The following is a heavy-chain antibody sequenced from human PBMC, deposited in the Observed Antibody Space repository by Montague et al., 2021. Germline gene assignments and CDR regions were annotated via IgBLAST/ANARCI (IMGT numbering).Heavy chain of an antibody. CDR1: GGSISGFY. V-gene: IGHV4-59*08. CDR3: ARRLGIRAPFDY. D-gene: IGHD7-27*01. CDR2: IYDSGTT. J-gene: IGHJ4*02. Sequence: SETLSLTCTVTGGSISGFYWSWIRQSPEKGLEWIGYIYDSGTTNXNPSLKSRVTISADTSVNQFSLNLRSVTAADTAVYFCARRLGIRAPFDYWGQGTLVTVSS.